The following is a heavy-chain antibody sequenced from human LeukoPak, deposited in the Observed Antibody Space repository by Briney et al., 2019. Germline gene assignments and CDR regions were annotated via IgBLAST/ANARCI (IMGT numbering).Heavy chain of an antibody. J-gene: IGHJ3*02. CDR1: GYSFTSYW. Sequence: NLGESLKISCKGSGYSFTSYWIGWVRQMPGKGLEWMGIIYPGDSDTRYRPSFQGQVTISVDKSISTAYLQWSSLKASDTAMYYCARHRPFYDFWSGYHTPPYAFDIWGQGTMVTVSS. CDR2: IYPGDSDT. V-gene: IGHV5-51*01. D-gene: IGHD3-3*01. CDR3: ARHRPFYDFWSGYHTPPYAFDI.